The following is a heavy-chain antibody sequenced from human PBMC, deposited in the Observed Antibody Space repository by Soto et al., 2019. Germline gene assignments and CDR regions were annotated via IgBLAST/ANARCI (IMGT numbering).Heavy chain of an antibody. CDR2: ISPDGSTT. CDR3: AGGYSGSPR. Sequence: EVQLVESGGDLVQPGGSLRLSCAASGFTFSSSWMYWVRQAPGKGLVSVSRISPDGSTTTYADSVKGRFTISRDNAKNTPYLQMNSLRAEDTAVYYCAGGYSGSPRWGQGTLVTVSS. CDR1: GFTFSSSW. V-gene: IGHV3-74*01. J-gene: IGHJ4*02. D-gene: IGHD3-10*01.